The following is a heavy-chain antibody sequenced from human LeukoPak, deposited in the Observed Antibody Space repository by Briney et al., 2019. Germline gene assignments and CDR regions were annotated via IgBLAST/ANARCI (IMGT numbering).Heavy chain of an antibody. Sequence: PGGSLRLSCAASGFTFSSYWMSWVRQAPGKGLEWVANIKQDGSEKYYVDSVKGRFTIPRDNAKNSLYLQMNSLRAEDTAVYYCASWSRDGYNRLDYWGQGTLVTVSS. CDR1: GFTFSSYW. CDR3: ASWSRDGYNRLDY. V-gene: IGHV3-7*01. D-gene: IGHD5-24*01. J-gene: IGHJ4*02. CDR2: IKQDGSEK.